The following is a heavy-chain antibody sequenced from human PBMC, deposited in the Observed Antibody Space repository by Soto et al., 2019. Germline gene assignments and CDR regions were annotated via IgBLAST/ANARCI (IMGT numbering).Heavy chain of an antibody. D-gene: IGHD6-13*01. CDR1: GYTFTDYA. CDR2: VNTYNGNP. J-gene: IGHJ4*02. Sequence: QVQLVQSGVEVKKPGASVKVSCKASGYTFTDYAISWGRQAPGRGLEWMGWVNTYNGNPNYAQIFQGRVTMTTDTSTDTAYMELRSLKSDDSAVYYCARDSQYSTSWQRFDSWGQGTLVTVSS. V-gene: IGHV1-18*01. CDR3: ARDSQYSTSWQRFDS.